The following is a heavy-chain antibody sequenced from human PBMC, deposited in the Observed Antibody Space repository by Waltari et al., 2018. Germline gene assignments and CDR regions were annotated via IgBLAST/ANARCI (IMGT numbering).Heavy chain of an antibody. D-gene: IGHD6-13*01. CDR3: AREGKAAAGHDY. V-gene: IGHV4-34*01. Sequence: QVQLQQWGAGLLKPSETLSLTCAVYGGSFSGYYWSWIRQPPGKGLEWIGEINHSGSTNYNPSLKSRVTISVDTSKNQFSLKLSSVTAADTAVYYCAREGKAAAGHDYWGQGTLVTVSS. CDR1: GGSFSGYY. J-gene: IGHJ4*02. CDR2: INHSGST.